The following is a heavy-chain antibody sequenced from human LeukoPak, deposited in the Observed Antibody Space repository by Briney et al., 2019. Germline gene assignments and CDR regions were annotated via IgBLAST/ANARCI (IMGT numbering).Heavy chain of an antibody. V-gene: IGHV4-61*02. CDR2: IYTSGST. CDR1: GGSISSGSYY. CDR3: ARVTIFGVTPGYMDV. Sequence: SETLSLTCTVSGGSISSGSYYWSWIRQPAGKGLEWIGRIYTSGSTNYNPSLKSRVTISVDTSKNQFTLKLSSVTAADTAVYYCARVTIFGVTPGYMDVWGKGTTVTVSS. J-gene: IGHJ6*03. D-gene: IGHD3-3*01.